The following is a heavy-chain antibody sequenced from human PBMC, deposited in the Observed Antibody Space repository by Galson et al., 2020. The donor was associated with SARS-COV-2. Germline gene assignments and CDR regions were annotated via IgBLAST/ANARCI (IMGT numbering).Heavy chain of an antibody. CDR3: AAGPVAGTGE. J-gene: IGHJ4*02. Sequence: SETLSLTCAVSDGSLSGISYYWSWIRQPAGKGLEWIGRIHSSGSTNYNPSLKSRVTISVDTSKNQFSLKLSSVTAADAAVYYCAAGPVAGTGEWGQGTLVTVSS. CDR1: DGSLSGISYY. CDR2: IHSSGST. D-gene: IGHD6-19*01. V-gene: IGHV4-61*02.